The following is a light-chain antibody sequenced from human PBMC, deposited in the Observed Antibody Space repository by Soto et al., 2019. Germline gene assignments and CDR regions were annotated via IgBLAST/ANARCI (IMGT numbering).Light chain of an antibody. CDR3: CAYSGSSTSVV. CDR1: SRDVGSYNL. J-gene: IGLJ2*01. CDR2: EGS. V-gene: IGLV2-23*01. Sequence: QSALTQPASVSGSPGQSITISCTGTSRDVGSYNLVSWYQQHPGKAPKLMIYEGSKRPSGVSNRFSGSKSVNTASLTISVLQAEDEADYYFCAYSGSSTSVVFGGGTKLTV.